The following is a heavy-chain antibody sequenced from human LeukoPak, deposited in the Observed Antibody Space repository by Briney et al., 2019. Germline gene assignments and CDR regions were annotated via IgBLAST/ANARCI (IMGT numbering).Heavy chain of an antibody. D-gene: IGHD1-20*01. V-gene: IGHV3-30-3*01. CDR1: GFTFSSYA. CDR3: ARSDYNWNPSMLY. J-gene: IGHJ4*02. CDR2: ISYDGSDK. Sequence: GGSLRLSCAASGFTFSSYAMHWVRQAPGKGLEWVAVISYDGSDKYYADSVKGRFTISRDNSKNTLYLQMNSLRAEDTAVYYCARSDYNWNPSMLYWGQGTLVTVSS.